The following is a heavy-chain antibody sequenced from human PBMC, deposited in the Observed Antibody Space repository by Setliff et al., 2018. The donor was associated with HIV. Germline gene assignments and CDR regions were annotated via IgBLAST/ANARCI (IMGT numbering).Heavy chain of an antibody. Sequence: SETLSLTCTVSGGSISSGGYYWSWIRQHPGKGLEWIGYIHYSGNTYNNPSLNSRISISVDMSKNKFSLKLSSLTAADTAVYYCARGGLGVVTSFDSWGPGTLVAVSS. CDR1: GGSISSGGYY. CDR3: ARGGLGVVTSFDS. J-gene: IGHJ4*02. CDR2: IHYSGNT. V-gene: IGHV4-31*03. D-gene: IGHD3-3*01.